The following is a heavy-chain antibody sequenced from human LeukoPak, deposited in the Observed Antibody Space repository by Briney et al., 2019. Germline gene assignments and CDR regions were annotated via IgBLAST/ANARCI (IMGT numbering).Heavy chain of an antibody. J-gene: IGHJ5*02. V-gene: IGHV4-59*01. CDR3: ARGNGWYLP. D-gene: IGHD6-19*01. Sequence: PSETLSLTCTVSGVSISGSSWSWIRQPPGKGLEWIGYIYYSGSINYNPSLKSRVTISVDTSKNQFSLKMSSVTTADTAVYYCARGNGWYLPWGQGTLVTVSS. CDR1: GVSISGSS. CDR2: IYYSGSI.